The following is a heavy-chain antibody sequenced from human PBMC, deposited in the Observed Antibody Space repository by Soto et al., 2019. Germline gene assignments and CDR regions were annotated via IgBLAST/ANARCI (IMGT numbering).Heavy chain of an antibody. Sequence: ASVKVSCKASGGTFSSYAISWVRQAPGQGLEWMGGIIPIFGTANYAQKFQGRVTITADESTSTAYMELSSLRSEETAVYYCARDRVYCSGGSCYSTRPYNWFDPWGQGTLVTVSS. J-gene: IGHJ5*02. V-gene: IGHV1-69*13. CDR2: IIPIFGTA. D-gene: IGHD2-15*01. CDR1: GGTFSSYA. CDR3: ARDRVYCSGGSCYSTRPYNWFDP.